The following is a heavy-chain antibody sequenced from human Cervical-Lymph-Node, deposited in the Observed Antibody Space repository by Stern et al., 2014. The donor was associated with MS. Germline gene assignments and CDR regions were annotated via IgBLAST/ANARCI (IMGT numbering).Heavy chain of an antibody. V-gene: IGHV2-5*02. J-gene: IGHJ4*02. CDR3: AHSFTDSRSFDWSLNFDY. D-gene: IGHD3-9*01. CDR2: IYWDDDI. CDR1: GFSLTTNGVG. Sequence: QITLKESGPTLVKPSQTLTLTCTFSGFSLTTNGVGVGWIRQPPGKALEWLAVIYWDDDIRYSPSLKNRLTITKGTSKNQVVLTMTNMDPADSATYYCAHSFTDSRSFDWSLNFDYWGQGTLVTVSS.